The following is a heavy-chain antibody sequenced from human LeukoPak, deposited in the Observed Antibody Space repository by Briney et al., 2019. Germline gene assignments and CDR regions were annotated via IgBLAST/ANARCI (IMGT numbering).Heavy chain of an antibody. V-gene: IGHV1-18*04. D-gene: IGHD6-6*01. CDR3: ARDDGEYSSSSGPFDY. CDR1: GYIFTSYG. Sequence: ASVKVSRKSSGYIFTSYGIRWVRQAPGQGLEWMGWISAYNGNTNYAQKLQGRVTMTTDTSTSTAYMELRSLRSDDTAVYYCARDDGEYSSSSGPFDYWGQGTLVTVSS. CDR2: ISAYNGNT. J-gene: IGHJ4*02.